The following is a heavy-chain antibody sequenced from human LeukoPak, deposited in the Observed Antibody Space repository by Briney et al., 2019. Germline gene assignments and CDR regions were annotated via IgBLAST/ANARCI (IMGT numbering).Heavy chain of an antibody. CDR1: GYTFTSCG. J-gene: IGHJ4*02. D-gene: IGHD3-10*01. V-gene: IGHV1-18*01. Sequence: ASVEVSCKASGYTFTSCGISWVRQAPGQGLEWMGWISAYNGNTNYAEKLQGRVTMTTDTSTSTAYMELRSLRSDDTAVYYCARRITMVRGVILVFDYWGRGTLVTVSS. CDR3: ARRITMVRGVILVFDY. CDR2: ISAYNGNT.